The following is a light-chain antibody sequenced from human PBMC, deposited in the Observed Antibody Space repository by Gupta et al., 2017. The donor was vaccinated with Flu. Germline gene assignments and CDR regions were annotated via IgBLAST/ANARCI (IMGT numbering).Light chain of an antibody. CDR1: QGVSTW. CDR2: TAS. CDR3: QQAFTYPST. J-gene: IGKJ4*02. V-gene: IGKV1-12*01. Sequence: GDRVNITCRASQGVSTWLVWYQQKAGKAPQLLIHTASNLRSGVPSRFSGSGFETDFTLTINNLQPEDFATYYCQQAFTYPSTFGGGTRVEI.